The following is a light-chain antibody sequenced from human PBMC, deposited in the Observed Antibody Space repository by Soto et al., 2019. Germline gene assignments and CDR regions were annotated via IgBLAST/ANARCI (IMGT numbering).Light chain of an antibody. Sequence: QSVLTQPPSVSGAPGQRVTISCTGSSSNIGAGYDVHWYQQLPGTAPKLLIYGNSNRPSGVPDRFSGSKSGTSASLAITGLQPEDEADYYCQSYDSSLSGSVFGGGTKVTV. V-gene: IGLV1-40*01. CDR2: GNS. CDR1: SSNIGAGYD. J-gene: IGLJ3*02. CDR3: QSYDSSLSGSV.